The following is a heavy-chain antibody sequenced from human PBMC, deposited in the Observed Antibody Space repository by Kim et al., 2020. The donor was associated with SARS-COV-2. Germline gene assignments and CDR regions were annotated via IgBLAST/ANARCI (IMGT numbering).Heavy chain of an antibody. CDR1: GFTFSSYS. Sequence: GGSLRLSCAASGFTFSSYSMNWVRQAPGKGLEWVSSISSSSSYIYYADSVKGRFTISRDNAKNSLYLQMNSLRAEDTAVYYCARESGSWGDSDYWGQGTLVTVSS. CDR3: ARESGSWGDSDY. CDR2: ISSSSSYI. D-gene: IGHD6-13*01. V-gene: IGHV3-21*01. J-gene: IGHJ4*02.